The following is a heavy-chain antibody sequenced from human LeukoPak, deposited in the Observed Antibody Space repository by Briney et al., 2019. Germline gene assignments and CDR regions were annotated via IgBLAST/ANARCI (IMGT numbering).Heavy chain of an antibody. Sequence: GGSLRLSCAASGFTFSSYSMNWVRQAPWKGLEWVSSISSSSSYIYYADSVKGRFTISRDNAKNSLYLQMNSLRAEDTAVYYCARDVDSSSWTYYYYGMDVWGQGTTVTVSS. CDR1: GFTFSSYS. D-gene: IGHD6-13*01. CDR3: ARDVDSSSWTYYYYGMDV. CDR2: ISSSSSYI. V-gene: IGHV3-21*01. J-gene: IGHJ6*02.